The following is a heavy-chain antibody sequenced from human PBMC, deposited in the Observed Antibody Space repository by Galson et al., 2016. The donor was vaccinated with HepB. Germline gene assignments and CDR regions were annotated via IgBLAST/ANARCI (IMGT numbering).Heavy chain of an antibody. V-gene: IGHV4-39*01. CDR2: IYYSGST. CDR3: ARKYSSGGLDYFDY. CDR1: VGSISNYY. D-gene: IGHD6-19*01. Sequence: SETLSLTCTVSVGSISNYYWGWIRQPPGKGLEWIGNIYYSGSTYYNTSLKSRVTISVDTSKNQFSLKVRSVTAADTAVYYCARKYSSGGLDYFDYWGQGTLVTVSS. J-gene: IGHJ4*02.